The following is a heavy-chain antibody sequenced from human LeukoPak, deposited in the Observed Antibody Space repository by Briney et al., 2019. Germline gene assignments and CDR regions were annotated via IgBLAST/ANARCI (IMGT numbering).Heavy chain of an antibody. CDR3: ARADYYDSGSFYPLNF. Sequence: GGSLRLSCAASGFTFSRYIMNRVRQAPGKGLEWVSSISSSGNIIYYADSVRGRFTISRDNAKNSLYLQMNSLRAEDTAVFYCARADYYDSGSFYPLNFWGQGTLVTVSS. V-gene: IGHV3-21*01. D-gene: IGHD3-10*01. CDR1: GFTFSRYI. CDR2: ISSSGNII. J-gene: IGHJ4*02.